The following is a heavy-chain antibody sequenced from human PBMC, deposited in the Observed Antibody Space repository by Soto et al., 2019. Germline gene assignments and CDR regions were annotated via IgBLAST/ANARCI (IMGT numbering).Heavy chain of an antibody. CDR1: GGSLSGYR. CDR3: ARGRRWLRLDNWFDP. Sequence: PSETLSLTCAVYGGSLSGYRWNWIRQPPGKGLEWIGEINHSGSTNYNPSLKSRVTISIDTSKNQFSLKLSSMTAADTAVYYCARGRRWLRLDNWFDPWGQGTLVTVSS. CDR2: INHSGST. J-gene: IGHJ5*02. V-gene: IGHV4-34*01. D-gene: IGHD5-12*01.